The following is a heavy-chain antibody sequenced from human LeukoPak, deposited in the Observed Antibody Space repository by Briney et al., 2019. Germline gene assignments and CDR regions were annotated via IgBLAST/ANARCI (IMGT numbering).Heavy chain of an antibody. CDR2: IWYDGSNK. CDR3: ARDMGYDSSPVHY. V-gene: IGHV3-33*01. Sequence: GGSLRLSCAASGFTFSSYGMHWVRQAPGKGLEWVAVIWYDGSNKYYADSVKGRFTISRDNSKNTLYLQMNSLRAEDTAVYYCARDMGYDSSPVHYWGQGTLVTVSS. J-gene: IGHJ4*02. D-gene: IGHD3-22*01. CDR1: GFTFSSYG.